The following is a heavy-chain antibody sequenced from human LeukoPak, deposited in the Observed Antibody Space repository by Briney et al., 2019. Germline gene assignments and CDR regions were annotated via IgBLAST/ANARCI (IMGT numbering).Heavy chain of an antibody. CDR3: ARPNGKGWFED. CDR2: IIPIIGAG. Sequence: SVKVSCKASGGTFSTHGVHWVRQAPGQGLEWMGRIIPIIGAGDHEQKFQGRVSITADKSATTGYLELSGLRFEDTAVYFCARPNGKGWFEDWGQGTLVTVSS. D-gene: IGHD2-8*01. V-gene: IGHV1-69*04. CDR1: GGTFSTHG. J-gene: IGHJ4*02.